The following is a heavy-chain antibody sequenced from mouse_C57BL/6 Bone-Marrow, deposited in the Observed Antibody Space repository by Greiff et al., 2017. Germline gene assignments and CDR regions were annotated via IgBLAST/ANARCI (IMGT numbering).Heavy chain of an antibody. J-gene: IGHJ2*01. D-gene: IGHD3-2*02. CDR3: GGGSSGYDY. Sequence: QVQLQQSGAELVKPGASVKLSCKASGYTFTSYWMNWVKQRPGQGLEWIGMIHPNSGSTNYNEKFKSKATLTVDKASSTAYMQLSSLTSEDSAVYYCGGGSSGYDYWGQGTTLTVSS. CDR1: GYTFTSYW. V-gene: IGHV1-64*01. CDR2: IHPNSGST.